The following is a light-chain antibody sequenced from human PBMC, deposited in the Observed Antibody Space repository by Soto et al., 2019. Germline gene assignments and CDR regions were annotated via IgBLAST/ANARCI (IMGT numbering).Light chain of an antibody. CDR3: SSYTTSSSVI. J-gene: IGLJ2*01. CDR1: SSDIGTYDY. Sequence: QSALTQPASVSGSPGQSIAISSNGTSSDIGTYDYVSWYQQHPGKAPKLMLFDVNHRPSGVSDRFFGSKSGNTASLTISGLQAEDEADYYCSSYTTSSSVIFGGGTKLTVL. V-gene: IGLV2-14*03. CDR2: DVN.